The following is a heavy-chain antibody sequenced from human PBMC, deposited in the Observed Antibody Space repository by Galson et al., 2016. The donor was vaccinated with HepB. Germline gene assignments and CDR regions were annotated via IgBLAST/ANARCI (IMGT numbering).Heavy chain of an antibody. CDR1: RFTFSYYG. J-gene: IGHJ4*02. CDR3: AKASGVGGTPPRFDY. V-gene: IGHV3-NL1*01. D-gene: IGHD1-26*01. Sequence: SLRLSCAASRFTFSYYGMHWVRQAPGKGLEWVSGISGSGGTTKYADAVKGRLTTSRDNSKNTLYLQMNSLRAEDTALYYCAKASGVGGTPPRFDYWGQGTLVTVSS. CDR2: ISGSGGTT.